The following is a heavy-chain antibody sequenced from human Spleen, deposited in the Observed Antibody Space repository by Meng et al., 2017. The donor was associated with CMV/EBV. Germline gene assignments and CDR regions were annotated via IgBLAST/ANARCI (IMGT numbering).Heavy chain of an antibody. CDR1: SSNYY. V-gene: IGHV4-39*07. J-gene: IGHJ5*02. Sequence: SSNYYWGWIRQSPGKGLEWIGSIYYSGSTYYNPSLKSRVTISVDTSKNQFSLKLSSVTAADTAVYYCARDRCSSTSCYLGNGDWFDPWGQGTLVTVSS. CDR2: IYYSGST. CDR3: ARDRCSSTSCYLGNGDWFDP. D-gene: IGHD2-2*01.